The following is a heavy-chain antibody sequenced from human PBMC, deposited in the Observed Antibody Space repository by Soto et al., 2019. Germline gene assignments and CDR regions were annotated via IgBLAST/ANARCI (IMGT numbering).Heavy chain of an antibody. CDR3: ARGAYEKVVATIIGNFDY. D-gene: IGHD5-12*01. J-gene: IGHJ4*02. CDR1: GGSISSGDYY. Sequence: PSETLSLTCTVSGGSISSGDYYWSWIRQPPGKGLEWIGYIYYSGSTYYNPSLKSRVTISVDTSKNQFSLKLSSVTAADTAVYYCARGAYEKVVATIIGNFDYWGQGTLVTVSS. V-gene: IGHV4-30-4*01. CDR2: IYYSGST.